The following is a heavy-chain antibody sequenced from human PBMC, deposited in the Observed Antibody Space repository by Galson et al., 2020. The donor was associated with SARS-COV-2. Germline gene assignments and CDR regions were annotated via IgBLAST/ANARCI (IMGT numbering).Heavy chain of an antibody. D-gene: IGHD6-13*01. CDR3: ARGRRAAPFF. CDR1: GGSISSGDYY. V-gene: IGHV4-30-4*08. J-gene: IGHJ4*02. CDR2: FYYSGST. Sequence: SETLSLTCTVSGGSISSGDYYWSWIRQPPGKGLEWIGYFYYSGSTYYNPSLKSRVTISVDTSKNQFSLKLSSVTAADTAVYYCARGRRAAPFFWGQGTLVTVSS.